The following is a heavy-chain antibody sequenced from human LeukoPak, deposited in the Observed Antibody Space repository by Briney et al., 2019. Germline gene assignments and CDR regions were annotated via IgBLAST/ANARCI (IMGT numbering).Heavy chain of an antibody. CDR2: IIPILGIA. CDR1: GGTFSSYA. V-gene: IGHV1-69*04. CDR3: ARDLDIAAAGTESVNYYYGMDV. D-gene: IGHD6-13*01. J-gene: IGHJ6*02. Sequence: SVKVSCKASGGTFSSYAISWVRQAPGQGLEWMGRIIPILGIANYAQKFQGKVTITADKSTSTAYMELSSLRSEDTAVYYCARDLDIAAAGTESVNYYYGMDVWGQGTTVTASS.